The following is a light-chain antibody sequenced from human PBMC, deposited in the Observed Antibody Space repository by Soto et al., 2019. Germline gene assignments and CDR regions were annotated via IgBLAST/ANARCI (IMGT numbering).Light chain of an antibody. CDR1: RSVLYSSNNKNY. V-gene: IGKV4-1*01. CDR3: QQYYSTPQT. Sequence: DIVMTQSPDSLAVSLGERATINCKSSRSVLYSSNNKNYLAWYQQKPGQPPNLLIYWASTRGSGVPDRFSGSGSGTDFTLTISSLQAEDVAVYYCQQYYSTPQTFGQGTKLEIK. J-gene: IGKJ2*01. CDR2: WAS.